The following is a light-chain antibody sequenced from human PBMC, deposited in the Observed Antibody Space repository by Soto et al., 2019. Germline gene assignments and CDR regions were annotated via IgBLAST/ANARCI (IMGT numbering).Light chain of an antibody. CDR3: NSYTSASTYV. CDR2: DVT. V-gene: IGLV2-14*03. Sequence: QSVLTQPASVSGSPGQSITISCTGTGSDIGSYNYVSWYQHHPGKVPKFIIYDVTNRPSGVSDRFSGSKSGNPASLTISGLQAEDEADYYCNSYTSASTYVFGTGTKVTVL. CDR1: GSDIGSYNY. J-gene: IGLJ1*01.